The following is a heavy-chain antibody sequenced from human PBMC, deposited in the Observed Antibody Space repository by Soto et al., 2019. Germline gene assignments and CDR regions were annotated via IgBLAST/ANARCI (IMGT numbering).Heavy chain of an antibody. CDR2: ICNSGRT. D-gene: IGHD4-17*01. CDR1: SGSISSGGYS. V-gene: IGHV4-30-2*01. Sequence: SETLSLTCAVSSGSISSGGYSGSLSLLPPGKGLEWIGYICNSGRTYYNPSTQSRVTISVDRSKHQLSLKLSSVTAEDTAVYYCDTGPRYGDYFGFDYWGQGTLVTVSS. CDR3: DTGPRYGDYFGFDY. J-gene: IGHJ4*02.